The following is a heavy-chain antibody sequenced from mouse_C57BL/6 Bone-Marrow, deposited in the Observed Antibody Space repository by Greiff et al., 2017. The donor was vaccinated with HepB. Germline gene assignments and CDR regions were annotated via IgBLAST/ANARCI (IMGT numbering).Heavy chain of an antibody. CDR1: GFTFSSYA. CDR3: TRESWDAYCPFDY. Sequence: EVKLVDSGEGLVKPGGSLKLSCAASGFTFSSYAMSWVRQTPEKRLEWVAYISSGGDYIYYADTVKGRFTISRDNARNTLYLQMSSLKSEDTAMYYCTRESWDAYCPFDYWGQGTTLTVSA. CDR2: ISSGGDYI. V-gene: IGHV5-9-1*02. D-gene: IGHD2-3*01. J-gene: IGHJ2*01.